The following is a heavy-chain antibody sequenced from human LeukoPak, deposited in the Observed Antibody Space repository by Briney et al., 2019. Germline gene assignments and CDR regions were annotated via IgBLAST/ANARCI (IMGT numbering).Heavy chain of an antibody. V-gene: IGHV4-61*02. CDR2: IYTSGST. Sequence: KASETLSLTCTVSGGSISSGSYYWSWIRQPARKGLEWIGRIYTSGSTNYNPSLKSRVTISVDTSKNQFSLKLSSVTAADTAVYCCASSATIFGVVIEPYYFDYWGQGTLVTVSS. D-gene: IGHD3-3*01. J-gene: IGHJ4*02. CDR1: GGSISSGSYY. CDR3: ASSATIFGVVIEPYYFDY.